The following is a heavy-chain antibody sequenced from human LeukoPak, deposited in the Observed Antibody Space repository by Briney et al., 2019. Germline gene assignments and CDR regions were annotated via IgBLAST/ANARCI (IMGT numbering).Heavy chain of an antibody. CDR3: ARAVDRSSCSSTSCYLWFDP. CDR1: GGTFSSYA. Sequence: ASVKVSCKASGGTFSSYAISWVRQAPGQGLEWMGRIIPILGIANYAQKFQGRVTITADKSTSTAYMELSSLRSGDTAVYYCARAVDRSSCSSTSCYLWFDPWGQGTLVTVSS. CDR2: IIPILGIA. V-gene: IGHV1-69*04. D-gene: IGHD2-2*01. J-gene: IGHJ5*02.